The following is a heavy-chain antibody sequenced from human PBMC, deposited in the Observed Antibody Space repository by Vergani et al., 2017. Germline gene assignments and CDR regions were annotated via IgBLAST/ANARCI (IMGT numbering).Heavy chain of an antibody. V-gene: IGHV1-69*18. Sequence: QVQLVQSGAEVKKPGSSVKVSCKASRGTFSSFGISWVRQASGQGLEWMGRIIPMFATADYAQKFQGRVTITADESTTTAYMELSSLRSEDTAVYYCARDHADSSGYPAGSYWGQGTLVTVSS. CDR2: IIPMFATA. CDR3: ARDHADSSGYPAGSY. D-gene: IGHD3-22*01. CDR1: RGTFSSFG. J-gene: IGHJ4*02.